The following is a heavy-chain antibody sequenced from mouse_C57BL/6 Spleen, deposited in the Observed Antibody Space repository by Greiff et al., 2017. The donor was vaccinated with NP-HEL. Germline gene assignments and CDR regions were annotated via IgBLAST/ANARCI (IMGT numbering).Heavy chain of an antibody. Sequence: EVKLMESGAELVRPGASVTLSCTASGFNITDDYLPWVHQRPEPCLEWLGWLYPESGYTEYASKFQGTATITADTSSNTAYLQLSSLTSEDTAVYYCTIIYYGNYYAMDYWGQGTSVTVSS. CDR2: LYPESGYT. J-gene: IGHJ4*01. V-gene: IGHV14-4*01. CDR1: GFNITDDY. CDR3: TIIYYGNYYAMDY. D-gene: IGHD2-1*01.